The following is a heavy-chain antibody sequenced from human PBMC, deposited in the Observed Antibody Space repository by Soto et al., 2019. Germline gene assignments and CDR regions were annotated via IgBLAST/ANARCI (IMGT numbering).Heavy chain of an antibody. J-gene: IGHJ4*02. CDR1: GGTISSSSYY. D-gene: IGHD3-22*01. Sequence: SETLSLTCTVSGGTISSSSYYWGWIRQPPGKGLEWIGSIYYSGSTYYNPSLKSRVTISVDTSKNQFSLKLSSVTAADTAVYYCARQEYYYDSSGYYGGEFDYWGQGTLVTRLL. V-gene: IGHV4-39*01. CDR3: ARQEYYYDSSGYYGGEFDY. CDR2: IYYSGST.